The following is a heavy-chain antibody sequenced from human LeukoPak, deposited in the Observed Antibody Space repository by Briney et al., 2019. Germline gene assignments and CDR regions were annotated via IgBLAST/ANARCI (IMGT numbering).Heavy chain of an antibody. CDR3: ARHTWDGMILVVMPPVGHYVDV. D-gene: IGHD3-22*01. Sequence: SGPTLVNPTQTLTLTCTFSGFSLSTSGVGVGWIRQPPGKGLEWIGSIYHSGTTDYNPSLRSRVTMSVDTSKNQFSLKLSSVTAADTAVYYCARHTWDGMILVVMPPVGHYVDVWGKGTTVTVSS. CDR1: GFSLSTSGVG. J-gene: IGHJ6*03. CDR2: IYHSGTT. V-gene: IGHV4-39*01.